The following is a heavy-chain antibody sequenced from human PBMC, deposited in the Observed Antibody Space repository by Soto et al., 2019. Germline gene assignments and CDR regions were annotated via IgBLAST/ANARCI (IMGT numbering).Heavy chain of an antibody. J-gene: IGHJ6*02. CDR3: ARGGYYDSSGSRNYHYYGMDV. CDR1: GYTFTSYY. D-gene: IGHD3-22*01. V-gene: IGHV1-46*01. Sequence: GASVKVSCKASGYTFTSYYMHWVRQAPGQGLEWMGIINPSGGSTSYAQKFQGRVTMTTDTSSRTAYMALRSLRSDDTAVYFCARGGYYDSSGSRNYHYYGMDVWGQGTTVTVSS. CDR2: INPSGGST.